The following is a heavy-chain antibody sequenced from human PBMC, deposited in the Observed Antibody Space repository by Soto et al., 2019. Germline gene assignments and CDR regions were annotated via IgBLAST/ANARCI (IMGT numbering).Heavy chain of an antibody. Sequence: SETLSLTCTVSGGSISSSSYYWGWIRQPPGKGLEWIGSIYYSGSTYYNPSLKSRVTISVDTSKNQFSLKLSSVTAADTAVYYCARAQRYSSSWLPFDYWGQGTLVTVSS. V-gene: IGHV4-39*01. D-gene: IGHD6-13*01. J-gene: IGHJ4*02. CDR2: IYYSGST. CDR1: GGSISSSSYY. CDR3: ARAQRYSSSWLPFDY.